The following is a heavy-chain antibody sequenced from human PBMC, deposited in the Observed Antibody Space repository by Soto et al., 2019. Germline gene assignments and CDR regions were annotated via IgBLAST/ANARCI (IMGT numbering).Heavy chain of an antibody. D-gene: IGHD4-17*01. CDR3: ARAYLIYGDYLVDAFDI. CDR2: IYSSGNT. V-gene: IGHV4-39*01. Sequence: QLQLQESGPGLVNPSGTLSLTCTVSGGSINSSNYCWGWIRQPPGKGLEWIGNIYSSGNTYYNPPLKSRVTISRDTSKNQFSLKLNSVTAADTALYYCARAYLIYGDYLVDAFDIWGQGTMVTVSS. J-gene: IGHJ3*02. CDR1: GGSINSSNYC.